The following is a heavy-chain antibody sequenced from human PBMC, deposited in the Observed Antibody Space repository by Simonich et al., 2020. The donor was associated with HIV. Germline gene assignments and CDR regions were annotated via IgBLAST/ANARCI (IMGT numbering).Heavy chain of an antibody. D-gene: IGHD3-22*01. CDR3: AAVKYYYDSSGFSNDGVDV. J-gene: IGHJ3*01. CDR1: GYTLTELS. Sequence: QVQLVQSGAEVKKPGASVKVSCKVSGYTLTELSMHWVRQAPGKGVEWIGGDNPKEGETIYEQKCQGRVTMTEDSSTDTAHMELSSLTSEDTAVYFCAAVKYYYDSSGFSNDGVDVWGQGTMVTVSS. V-gene: IGHV1-24*01. CDR2: DNPKEGET.